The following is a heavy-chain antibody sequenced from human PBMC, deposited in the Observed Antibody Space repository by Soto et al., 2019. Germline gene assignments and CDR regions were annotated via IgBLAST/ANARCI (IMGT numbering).Heavy chain of an antibody. CDR2: IYYSGST. CDR1: GGSISSSGYY. D-gene: IGHD3-3*01. CDR3: ARHDLWKGSTYYFDY. Sequence: SETLSLTCSVSGGSISSSGYYWGWIRQPPGKGLEWIGSIYYSGSTYYNPSLKSRVTISVDTSKNQFSLKLSSVTAADTAVYYCARHDLWKGSTYYFDYWGRGTLVTVSS. J-gene: IGHJ4*02. V-gene: IGHV4-39*01.